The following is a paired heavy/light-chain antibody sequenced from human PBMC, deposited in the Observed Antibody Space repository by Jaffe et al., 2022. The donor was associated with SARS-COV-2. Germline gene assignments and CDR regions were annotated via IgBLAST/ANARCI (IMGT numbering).Light chain of an antibody. V-gene: IGLV2-14*01. Sequence: QSALTQPASVSGSPGQSITISCAGTSSDVAAYNYVSWYQQHPGKAPKLLIYEVSNRPSGVPDRFSGSKSGNAASLTISGLQAEDEADYYCSSYTSSSTRVFGTGTKVTVV. J-gene: IGLJ1*01. CDR1: SSDVAAYNY. CDR3: SSYTSSSTRV. CDR2: EVS.
Heavy chain of an antibody. CDR2: ISGSGTYI. CDR3: ARDNYGDYGFDY. D-gene: IGHD4-17*01. Sequence: EVQLVESGGGLVKPGGSLRLSCAASGFTFSTYTMNWVRQAPGKGLEWVSSISGSGTYIYYADSMKGRFTVSRDNAKNSLSLQMNSLRAEDTAVYYCARDNYGDYGFDYWGQGTLVTVSS. J-gene: IGHJ4*02. CDR1: GFTFSTYT. V-gene: IGHV3-21*01.